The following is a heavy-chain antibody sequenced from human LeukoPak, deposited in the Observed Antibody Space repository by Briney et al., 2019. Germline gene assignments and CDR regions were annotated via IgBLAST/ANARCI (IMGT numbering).Heavy chain of an antibody. V-gene: IGHV4-34*01. CDR3: ARQDWKDGGYLFGY. D-gene: IGHD1-1*01. J-gene: IGHJ4*01. CDR2: INHSGST. Sequence: SETLSLTCAVSGGSFSGYYWSWIREPPGTGLEWMGEINHSGSTNYNPYLKSRVTISVSTSKNPFPLKLSSVTAANTGVYYCARQDWKDGGYLFGYWGQGTPVTVSS. CDR1: GGSFSGYY.